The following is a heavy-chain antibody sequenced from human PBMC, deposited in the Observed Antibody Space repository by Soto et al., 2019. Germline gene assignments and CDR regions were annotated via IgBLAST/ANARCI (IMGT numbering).Heavy chain of an antibody. Sequence: QVQLVESGGGVVQPGRSLRLSCAASGFTFSSYGMHWVRQAPGKGLEWVAVIWYDGSNKYYADSVKGRFTISRDNSKNTLYLQMNSLRAEDTAVYYCARGGAYQLPWGRWFDPWGQGTLVTVSS. J-gene: IGHJ5*02. V-gene: IGHV3-33*01. D-gene: IGHD2-2*01. CDR1: GFTFSSYG. CDR3: ARGGAYQLPWGRWFDP. CDR2: IWYDGSNK.